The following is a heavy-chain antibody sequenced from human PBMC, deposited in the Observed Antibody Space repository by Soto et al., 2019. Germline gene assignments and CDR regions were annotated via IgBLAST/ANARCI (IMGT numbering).Heavy chain of an antibody. V-gene: IGHV3-48*02. Sequence: EVQLVESGGGLVQPGGSLRLSCAGSGFTFNTYDMNWVRQAPGKGLEWVAFISRDSSRIFYADSVRGRFAISRDNAKNSLHLQMSSLRDEDTAVYYCARDDGTVTSYFYYDAMDVWGQGTTVTVSS. CDR2: ISRDSSRI. CDR3: ARDDGTVTSYFYYDAMDV. J-gene: IGHJ6*02. CDR1: GFTFNTYD. D-gene: IGHD4-17*01.